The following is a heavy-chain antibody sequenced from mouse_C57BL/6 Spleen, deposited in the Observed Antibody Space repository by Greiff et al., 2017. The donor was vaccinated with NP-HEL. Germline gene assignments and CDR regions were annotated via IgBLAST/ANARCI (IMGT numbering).Heavy chain of an antibody. V-gene: IGHV1-15*01. CDR2: IDPETGGT. Sequence: QVQLKESGAELVRPGASVTLSCKASGYTFTDYEMHWVKQTPVQGLEWIGAIDPETGGTAYNQKFKGKAILTADKSSSTAYMELRSLTSEDSAVYYCTRYSFAYWGQGTLVTVSA. J-gene: IGHJ3*01. CDR1: GYTFTDYE. CDR3: TRYSFAY.